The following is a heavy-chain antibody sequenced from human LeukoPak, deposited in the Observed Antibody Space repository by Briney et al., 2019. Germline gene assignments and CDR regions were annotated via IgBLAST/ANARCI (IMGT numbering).Heavy chain of an antibody. CDR3: ARTKKLAYVDYENYFDY. J-gene: IGHJ4*02. CDR1: GGSISSSSYY. Sequence: PSETLSLTCTVSGGSISSSSYYWGWIRQPPGKGLEWIGSIYYSGSTFYNPSLQSRVTISVDTSKNQFSLKVSSVTAADTAVYFCARTKKLAYVDYENYFDYWGQGTLVTVSS. D-gene: IGHD4-17*01. V-gene: IGHV4-39*07. CDR2: IYYSGST.